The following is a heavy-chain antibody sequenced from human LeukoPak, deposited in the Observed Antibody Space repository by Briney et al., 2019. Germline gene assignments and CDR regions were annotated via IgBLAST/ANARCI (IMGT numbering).Heavy chain of an antibody. V-gene: IGHV5-51*01. Sequence: GESLKISCKGSGYSFTSYWIGWVRQMPGKGLEWMGIIYPGDSDTRYSPSFQGQVTISADKSISTAYLQWSSLKASDTAMYYCARHRPDCSGGSCYSYYYYYYMDVWGKGTTVTVSS. CDR2: IYPGDSDT. CDR3: ARHRPDCSGGSCYSYYYYYYMDV. J-gene: IGHJ6*03. CDR1: GYSFTSYW. D-gene: IGHD2-15*01.